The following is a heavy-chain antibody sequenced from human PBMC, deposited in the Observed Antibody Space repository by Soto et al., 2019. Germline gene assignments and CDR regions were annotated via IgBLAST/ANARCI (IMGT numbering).Heavy chain of an antibody. D-gene: IGHD2-21*02. V-gene: IGHV4-59*12. CDR2: IFHSGST. J-gene: IGHJ4*02. Sequence: ESLSVTCRVSGTSISVFYWSWIRQPPGKGLEWIGYIFHSGSTDYNPSLRGRATISLDTSRRQLSLKLESVTAADTAVYYCERARTAYCGGDCYSPYFDYWGQGTLVTVYS. CDR3: ERARTAYCGGDCYSPYFDY. CDR1: GTSISVFY.